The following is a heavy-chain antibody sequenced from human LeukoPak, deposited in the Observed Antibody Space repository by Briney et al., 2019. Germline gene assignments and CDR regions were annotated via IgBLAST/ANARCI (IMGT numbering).Heavy chain of an antibody. D-gene: IGHD1-26*01. J-gene: IGHJ3*02. CDR1: GFTFSSYS. Sequence: GGSLRLSCAASGFTFSSYSMNLVRQAPGKGLEWVSSISSSSSYIHSAYSVRRRFTISRDNAKNSLFLQLNSLRAEDTAVYYCARDEWGDAFDIWGQGTMVTVFS. CDR3: ARDEWGDAFDI. CDR2: ISSSSSYI. V-gene: IGHV3-21*01.